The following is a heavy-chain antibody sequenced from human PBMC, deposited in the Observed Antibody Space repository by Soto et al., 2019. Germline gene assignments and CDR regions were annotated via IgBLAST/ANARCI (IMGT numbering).Heavy chain of an antibody. CDR3: ARGSLLSWYNWNYVRYNWFDP. D-gene: IGHD1-7*01. CDR1: GGSFSGYY. Sequence: SETLSLTCAVYGGSFSGYYWSWIRQPPGKGLEWIGEINHSGSTNYNPSLKSRVTISVDTSKNQFSLKLSSVTAADTAVYYCARGSLLSWYNWNYVRYNWFDPWGQGTLVTVSS. V-gene: IGHV4-34*01. J-gene: IGHJ5*02. CDR2: INHSGST.